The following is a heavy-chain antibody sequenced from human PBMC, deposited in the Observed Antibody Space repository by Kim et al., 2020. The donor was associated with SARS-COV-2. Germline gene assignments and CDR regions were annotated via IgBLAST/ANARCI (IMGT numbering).Heavy chain of an antibody. Sequence: GGSLRLSCAASGFTFSDNYMSWIRQAPGKGLEWISFISSSGTTIYYADSVKGRFTLSRDNAENSLFLQMNSLRADDTAVYYCARVGAHHDFWGGYSQQYFFDYWGQGTLVTVSS. CDR3: ARVGAHHDFWGGYSQQYFFDY. CDR2: ISSSGTTI. CDR1: GFTFSDNY. V-gene: IGHV3-11*01. D-gene: IGHD3-3*01. J-gene: IGHJ4*02.